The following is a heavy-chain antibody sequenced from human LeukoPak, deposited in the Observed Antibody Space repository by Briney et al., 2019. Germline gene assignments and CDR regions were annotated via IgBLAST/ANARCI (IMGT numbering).Heavy chain of an antibody. J-gene: IGHJ4*02. V-gene: IGHV3-23*01. CDR2: IGGSGGST. Sequence: PGGSLRLSCAASGFTFSSYAISWVRQAPGKGLEWVSGIGGSGGSTYYADSVKGRLTISRDNSKNTVYLQMNSLRAEDTAVYYCAKSSGDYKTKFDSWGQGTLVTVSS. CDR1: GFTFSSYA. D-gene: IGHD4-17*01. CDR3: AKSSGDYKTKFDS.